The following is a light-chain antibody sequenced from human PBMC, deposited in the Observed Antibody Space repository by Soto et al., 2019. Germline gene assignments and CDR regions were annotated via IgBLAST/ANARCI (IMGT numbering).Light chain of an antibody. CDR1: QSVSSN. J-gene: IGKJ2*01. Sequence: EIVMTQSPATLSVSPGERATLSCRASQSVSSNLAWYQQKPGQVPRLLIYGESTRATGIPARLSGSGSGTEFTLTISSLQSEDFAVYYCQQYNNWPYTFGQGTKLEIK. CDR3: QQYNNWPYT. CDR2: GES. V-gene: IGKV3-15*01.